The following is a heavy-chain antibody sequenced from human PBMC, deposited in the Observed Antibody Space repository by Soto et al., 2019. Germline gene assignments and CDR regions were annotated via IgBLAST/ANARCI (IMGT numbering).Heavy chain of an antibody. Sequence: SETLSLTCTVSGGSISSYYWSWIRQPPGKGLEWIGYIYYSGSTNYNPSLKSRVTMSVDTSKNQFSLKLSSVTAADTAVYYCARVFGLGSDAFDIWGQGTMVTVSS. V-gene: IGHV4-59*01. CDR2: IYYSGST. CDR3: ARVFGLGSDAFDI. D-gene: IGHD3-16*01. J-gene: IGHJ3*02. CDR1: GGSISSYY.